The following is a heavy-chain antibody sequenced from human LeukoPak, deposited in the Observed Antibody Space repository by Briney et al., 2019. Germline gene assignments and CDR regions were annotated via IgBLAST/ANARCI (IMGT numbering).Heavy chain of an antibody. CDR3: ARSRITMIVVVGRYFDY. Sequence: ASVKVSCKASGYTFTGYYMHWVRQAPGQGLEWMGWINPNSGGTNYAQKFQGGVTMTRDTSISTAYMELSRLRSDDTAVYYCARSRITMIVVVGRYFDYWGQGTLVTVSS. CDR1: GYTFTGYY. V-gene: IGHV1-2*02. D-gene: IGHD3-22*01. CDR2: INPNSGGT. J-gene: IGHJ4*02.